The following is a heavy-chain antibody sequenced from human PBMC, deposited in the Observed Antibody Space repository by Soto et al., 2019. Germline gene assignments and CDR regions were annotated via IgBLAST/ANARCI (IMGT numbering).Heavy chain of an antibody. V-gene: IGHV3-21*01. J-gene: IGHJ6*02. CDR3: ARNESSNIYGMDV. Sequence: EVQLVESGGGLVKPGGSLRLSCAASGFTFSSYSMNCVRQAPGKGLEWVSSISSSSFSINYADSVKGRFSISRDNAQKSLHLEMNNLRAEYTAVYCCARNESSNIYGMDVWGQGTTVTVSS. CDR2: ISSSSFSI. CDR1: GFTFSSYS. D-gene: IGHD6-6*01.